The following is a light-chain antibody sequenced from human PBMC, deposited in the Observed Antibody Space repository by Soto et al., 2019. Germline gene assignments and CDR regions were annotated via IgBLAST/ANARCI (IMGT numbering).Light chain of an antibody. Sequence: EILFTQSPGTRSLSPGERARRCWMAIQIVGSSYLAWYPQKPGQAPRPRISGESSRATGIKARLSGSGSGTDFHLPISRLETEDFAVYYCPKYGSSLTVGGGTQVEIK. V-gene: IGKV3-20*01. J-gene: IGKJ4*01. CDR3: PKYGSSLT. CDR2: GES. CDR1: QIVGSSY.